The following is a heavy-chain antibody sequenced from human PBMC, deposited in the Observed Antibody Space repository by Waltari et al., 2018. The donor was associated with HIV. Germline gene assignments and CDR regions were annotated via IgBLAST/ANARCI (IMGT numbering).Heavy chain of an antibody. CDR3: VKVGFDGPFHSYFDF. CDR2: ISGSGGGT. D-gene: IGHD1-26*01. V-gene: IGHV3-23*01. Sequence: EVQLLESGGGLVQPGGSLRLSCAASGFTFRSFVMSWVRQAPGKGLEWVSGISGSGGGTYYPDSVKGRFTISRDNSKNTLYLQMNSLRAEDTAIYYCVKVGFDGPFHSYFDFWGQGTLVTVSS. CDR1: GFTFRSFV. J-gene: IGHJ4*02.